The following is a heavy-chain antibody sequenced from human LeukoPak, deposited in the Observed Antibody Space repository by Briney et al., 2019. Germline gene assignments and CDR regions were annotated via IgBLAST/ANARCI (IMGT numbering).Heavy chain of an antibody. CDR3: ARVGSGGAWFDF. V-gene: IGHV4-59*01. D-gene: IGHD6-19*01. CDR2: IFFSGTT. J-gene: IGHJ4*02. Sequence: PSETLSLTCAVSGGSINNYYWSWIRQPPGKGLEWIGYIFFSGTTNYNPSLKSRVTISVDTFKNQFSLKMTSVTAADTAVYFCARVGSGGAWFDFWGQGTLVTVSS. CDR1: GGSINNYY.